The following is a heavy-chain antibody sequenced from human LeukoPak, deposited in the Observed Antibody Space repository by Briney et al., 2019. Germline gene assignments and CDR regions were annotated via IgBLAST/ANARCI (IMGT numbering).Heavy chain of an antibody. CDR2: IYSGGSA. V-gene: IGHV3-66*01. CDR3: ASEHIAAAGTLES. J-gene: IGHJ4*02. CDR1: GFTVSRNY. D-gene: IGHD6-13*01. Sequence: GGSPRLSCAASGFTVSRNYMGWVRQAPGKGLEWVSVIYSGGSAYYADSVKGRFTISRDNSKNTLYLQMNSLRAEDTAVYYCASEHIAAAGTLESWGQGTLVTVSS.